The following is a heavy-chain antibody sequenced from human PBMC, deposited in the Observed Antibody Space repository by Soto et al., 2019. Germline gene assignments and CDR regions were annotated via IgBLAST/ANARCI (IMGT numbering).Heavy chain of an antibody. J-gene: IGHJ5*02. CDR3: GRVRVDKAEGWFDP. CDR1: GYSFSSFW. D-gene: IGHD5-18*01. V-gene: IGHV5-10-1*01. Sequence: GESLKISCKVSGYSFSSFWITWVRQMPGKGLEWMGRIDPSDSYANYSPSFQGHVTFSAGKSINTAYLQWSSLKASDTAMYYWGRVRVDKAEGWFDPWGQGTLFTVSS. CDR2: IDPSDSYA.